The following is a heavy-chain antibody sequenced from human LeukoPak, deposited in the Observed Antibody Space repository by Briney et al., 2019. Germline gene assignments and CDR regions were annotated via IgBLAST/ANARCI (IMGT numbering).Heavy chain of an antibody. Sequence: PSETLSLTCTVFGYSLSSAYSWGWIRQPPGKGLECIASIYHNGNTYYNSSLKSRLTISVDTSENQFSLKLSSVTAADTAVYYCASYKTYYDSSGNPFDYWGQGTLVTVSS. CDR2: IYHNGNT. CDR3: ASYKTYYDSSGNPFDY. J-gene: IGHJ4*02. D-gene: IGHD3-22*01. V-gene: IGHV4-38-2*02. CDR1: GYSLSSAYS.